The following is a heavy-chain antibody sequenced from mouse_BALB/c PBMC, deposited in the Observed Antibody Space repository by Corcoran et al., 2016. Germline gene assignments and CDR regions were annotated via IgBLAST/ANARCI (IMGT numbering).Heavy chain of an antibody. V-gene: IGHV1S136*01. D-gene: IGHD2-4*01. CDR1: GYTFTRYV. Sequence: EVQLQQSGPELVKPGASVKMSCKASGYTFTRYVMHWVKQKPGQGLEWIGYINPYNDGTKYNEKLKGKATLTSDKSSSTAYMELSSLASEDSAVYYCARTSTMITRYFDVWGAGTTVTVSS. J-gene: IGHJ1*01. CDR3: ARTSTMITRYFDV. CDR2: INPYNDGT.